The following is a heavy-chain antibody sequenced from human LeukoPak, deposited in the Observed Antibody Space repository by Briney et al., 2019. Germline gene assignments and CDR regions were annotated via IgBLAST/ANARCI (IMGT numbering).Heavy chain of an antibody. CDR3: ADIGRSLT. J-gene: IGHJ5*02. V-gene: IGHV1-24*01. CDR1: GYTLTELS. D-gene: IGHD1-26*01. Sequence: ASVKVSCKVSGYTLTELSMHWVRQAPGKGLEWMGGFDPEDGETIYAQKFQGRVTVTEDTSTDTAYMELSSLRSEDTAVYYCADIGRSLTWGQGTLVTVSS. CDR2: FDPEDGET.